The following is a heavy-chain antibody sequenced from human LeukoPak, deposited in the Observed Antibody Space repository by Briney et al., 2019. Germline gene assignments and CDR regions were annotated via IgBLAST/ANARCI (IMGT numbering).Heavy chain of an antibody. J-gene: IGHJ4*02. V-gene: IGHV3-23*01. CDR3: AKASVYYYDSSGRRVFDY. D-gene: IGHD3-22*01. CDR2: ISGSGGST. CDR1: GFTFSIYA. Sequence: GGSLRLSCAASGFTFSIYAMSWVRQAPGKGLEWVSAISGSGGSTYYADSVKGRFTISRDNSKNTLYLQMNSLRAEDTAVYYCAKASVYYYDSSGRRVFDYWGQGTLVTVSS.